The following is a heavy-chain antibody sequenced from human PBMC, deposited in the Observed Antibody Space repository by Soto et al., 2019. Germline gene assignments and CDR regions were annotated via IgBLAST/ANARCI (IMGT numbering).Heavy chain of an antibody. V-gene: IGHV3-23*01. Sequence: GGSLRLSCTTSGFSFASFAMTWVRQAPGKGLEWVATISGSDGKTYYADSVKGRFSISRDTSRNTLYLQMNSLRADDTAIYYCAKWSYLDYWGQGTRVTVYS. CDR2: ISGSDGKT. J-gene: IGHJ4*02. D-gene: IGHD3-3*01. CDR1: GFSFASFA. CDR3: AKWSYLDY.